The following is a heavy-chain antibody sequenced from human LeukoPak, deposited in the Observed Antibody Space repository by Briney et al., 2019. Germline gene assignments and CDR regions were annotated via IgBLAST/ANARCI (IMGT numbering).Heavy chain of an antibody. CDR3: ARGNLYYGSVDY. D-gene: IGHD3-10*01. V-gene: IGHV4-34*01. CDR1: GGSFSGYY. Sequence: SETLSLTCAVYGGSFSGYYWSWIRQPPGKGLEWIGEINHSGSTNYNPSLKSRVTISVDTSKNQFSLKLSSVTAADTAVYYCARGNLYYGSVDYWGQGTLVTVSS. J-gene: IGHJ4*02. CDR2: INHSGST.